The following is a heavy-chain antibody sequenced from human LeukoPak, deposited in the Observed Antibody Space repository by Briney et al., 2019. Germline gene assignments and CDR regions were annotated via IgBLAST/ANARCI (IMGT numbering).Heavy chain of an antibody. CDR2: ISGNGVST. CDR3: ARGSAWERGSYDY. Sequence: GGSLRLSCAASGFTFSTYAMSWVRQAPGKGLEWVSTISGNGVSTYYANSVKGRFTISRDNSKNTLWLQMNSLRAEDTAVYYCARGSAWERGSYDYWGQGTLVTVSS. V-gene: IGHV3-23*01. D-gene: IGHD1-26*01. CDR1: GFTFSTYA. J-gene: IGHJ4*02.